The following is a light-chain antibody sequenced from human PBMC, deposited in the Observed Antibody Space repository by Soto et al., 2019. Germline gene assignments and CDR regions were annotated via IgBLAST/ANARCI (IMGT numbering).Light chain of an antibody. CDR1: QSISSW. V-gene: IGKV1-5*01. CDR3: QQYNSYTWT. J-gene: IGKJ1*01. Sequence: DIEITPSTSTLSASVGDRVSITCRASQSISSWLAWYQQKPGKAHKLLIYDASSLESGVPSRFSGSGSGTEFTLNISRLQTDDFPPYYCQQYNSYTWTFGQGTQVE. CDR2: DAS.